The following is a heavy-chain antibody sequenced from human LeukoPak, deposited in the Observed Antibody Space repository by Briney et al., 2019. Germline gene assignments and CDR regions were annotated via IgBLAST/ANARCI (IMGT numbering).Heavy chain of an antibody. D-gene: IGHD1-1*01. CDR2: INHSGST. J-gene: IGHJ4*02. CDR1: GGSFSGYY. Sequence: PSETLSLTCAVYGGSFSGYYWSWIRQPPGKGLEWIGEINHSGSTNYNPSLKSRVTISVDTSKNQFSLKLSSVTAADTAVYNCARGNWNDVVGYYFDYWGQGTLVTVSS. CDR3: ARGNWNDVVGYYFDY. V-gene: IGHV4-34*01.